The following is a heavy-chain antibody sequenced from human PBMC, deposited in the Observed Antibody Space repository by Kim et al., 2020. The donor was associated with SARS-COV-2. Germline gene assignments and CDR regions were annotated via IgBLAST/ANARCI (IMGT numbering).Heavy chain of an antibody. CDR3: ARVVSSGWYDY. CDR2: ISSNGGST. D-gene: IGHD6-19*01. V-gene: IGHV3-64*01. CDR1: GFTFSSYA. J-gene: IGHJ4*02. Sequence: GGSLRLSCAASGFTFSSYAMHWVRQAPGKGLEYVSAISSNGGSTYYTNSVKGRFTISRDNSKNTLYLQMGSLRAEDMAVYYCARVVSSGWYDYWGQGTLV.